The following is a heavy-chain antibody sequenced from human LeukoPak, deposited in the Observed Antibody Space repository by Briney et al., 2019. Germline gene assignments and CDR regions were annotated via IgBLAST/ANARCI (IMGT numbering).Heavy chain of an antibody. CDR2: IYYSGST. CDR1: GGSISSSSYY. CDR3: ARFGRPNWGYDF. Sequence: KPSETLSLTCTVSGGSISSSSYYWGWIRQPPGKGLEWIGSIYYSGSTYYNPSLKSRVTISVDTSKNQFSLKLRSVTAADTAVYYCARFGRPNWGYDFWGQGTLVTVSS. J-gene: IGHJ4*02. D-gene: IGHD3-16*01. V-gene: IGHV4-39*07.